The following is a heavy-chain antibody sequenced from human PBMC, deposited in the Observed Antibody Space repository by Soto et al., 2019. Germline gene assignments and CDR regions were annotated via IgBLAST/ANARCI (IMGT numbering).Heavy chain of an antibody. CDR2: IYYSGST. D-gene: IGHD2-2*01. V-gene: IGHV4-39*01. CDR3: ARHNLGYCSSTSCYEESPLGY. J-gene: IGHJ4*02. CDR1: GGSISSSSYY. Sequence: SETLSLTCTVSGGSISSSSYYWGWIRQPPGKGLEWIGSIYYSGSTYYNPSLKSRVTISVDTSKNQFSLKLSSVTAADTAVYYCARHNLGYCSSTSCYEESPLGYWGQGTLVTVSS.